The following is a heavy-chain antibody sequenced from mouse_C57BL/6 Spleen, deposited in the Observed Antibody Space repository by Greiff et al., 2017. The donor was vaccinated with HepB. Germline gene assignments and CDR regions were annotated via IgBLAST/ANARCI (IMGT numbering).Heavy chain of an antibody. CDR1: GYTFTDYY. D-gene: IGHD2-1*01. J-gene: IGHJ1*03. CDR2: IYPGSGNT. V-gene: IGHV1-76*01. Sequence: VQLQQSGAELVRPGASVKLSCKASGYTFTDYYINWVKQRPGQGLEWIARIYPGSGNTYYNEKFKGKATLTAEKSSSTAYMQLSSLTSEDSAVYFCARRGIYYVYFDVWGTGTTVTVSS. CDR3: ARRGIYYVYFDV.